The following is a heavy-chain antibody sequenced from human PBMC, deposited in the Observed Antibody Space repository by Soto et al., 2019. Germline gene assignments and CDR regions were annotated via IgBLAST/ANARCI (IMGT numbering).Heavy chain of an antibody. D-gene: IGHD3-22*01. CDR2: IWYDGSNK. J-gene: IGHJ1*01. V-gene: IGHV3-33*01. Sequence: QVQLVESGGGVVQPGRSLRLSCAASGFTFSSYGMHWVRQAPGKGLEWVAVIWYDGSNKYYADSVKGRFTISRDNSKNTLYLQMNSLRAEDTAVYYCARDQYYDSSGYYYVEYFQHWGQGTLVTVSS. CDR1: GFTFSSYG. CDR3: ARDQYYDSSGYYYVEYFQH.